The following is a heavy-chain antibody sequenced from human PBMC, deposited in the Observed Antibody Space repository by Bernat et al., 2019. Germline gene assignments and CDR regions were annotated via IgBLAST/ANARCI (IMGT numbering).Heavy chain of an antibody. V-gene: IGHV4-39*01. CDR1: GGSISTSSYY. CDR3: ARLLYDRSGYYYFDN. Sequence: QLQLQESGPGLVKPSETLSLTCTVSGGSISTSSYYWGWIRQPQGKGLEWIGSIYYSGRTYDNPSLKSRVTISVDTSKNQFSLKLSFVTAADTAVYYCARLLYDRSGYYYFDNWGQGTLVTVSS. CDR2: IYYSGRT. J-gene: IGHJ4*02. D-gene: IGHD3-22*01.